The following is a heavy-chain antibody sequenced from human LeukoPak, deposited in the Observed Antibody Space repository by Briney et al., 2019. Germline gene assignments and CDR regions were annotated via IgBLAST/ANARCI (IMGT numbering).Heavy chain of an antibody. Sequence: PSETLSLTCAVYGGSFSGYYWSWIRHPPGKGLEWIGEINHSGSTNYNPSLKSRVTISVDTSKNQFSLKLSSVTAADTAVYYCAKDKHREGYSYGHPAYWGQGTLVTVSS. J-gene: IGHJ4*02. D-gene: IGHD5-18*01. V-gene: IGHV4-34*01. CDR3: AKDKHREGYSYGHPAY. CDR1: GGSFSGYY. CDR2: INHSGST.